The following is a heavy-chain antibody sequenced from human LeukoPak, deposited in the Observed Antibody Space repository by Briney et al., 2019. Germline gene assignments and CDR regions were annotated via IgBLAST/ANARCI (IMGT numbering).Heavy chain of an antibody. CDR3: ARGGAYFDY. Sequence: SETLSLTCTVSGDSICSYHWSWIPQPPGKGLVWVGYIYYCGSTNYNPSLKTPVTISVDTSKDQFSLKLSSVTAADTAVYYFARGGAYFDYWGQGTLVTVSS. CDR2: IYYCGST. V-gene: IGHV4-59*01. J-gene: IGHJ4*02. CDR1: GDSICSYH.